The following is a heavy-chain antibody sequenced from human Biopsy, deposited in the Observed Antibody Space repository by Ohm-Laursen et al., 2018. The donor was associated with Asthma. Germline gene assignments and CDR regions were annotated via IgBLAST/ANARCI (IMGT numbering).Heavy chain of an antibody. D-gene: IGHD4-17*01. J-gene: IGHJ6*02. Sequence: SDTLSLTCTVSGAYIGTPDYHWSWIRQSPGKGLEWIGFVFYSGTTHYSRSLERRLYISIDTTRNEFSMTLRSVTAADTAVYFCARVASYGDLYFGIDVWGPGTTVSVS. CDR1: GAYIGTPDYH. CDR3: ARVASYGDLYFGIDV. CDR2: VFYSGTT. V-gene: IGHV4-30-4*02.